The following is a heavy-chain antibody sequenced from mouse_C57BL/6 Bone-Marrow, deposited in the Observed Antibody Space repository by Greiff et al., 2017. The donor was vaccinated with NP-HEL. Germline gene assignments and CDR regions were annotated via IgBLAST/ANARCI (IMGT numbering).Heavy chain of an antibody. CDR2: IYPGNSDT. V-gene: IGHV1-5*01. CDR3: TRSRDDGYWYFDV. J-gene: IGHJ1*03. CDR1: GYTFTSYW. D-gene: IGHD2-12*01. Sequence: EVQLQQSGTVLARPGASVKMSCKTSGYTFTSYWMHWVKQRPGQGLEWIGAIYPGNSDTSYNQKFKGKAKPTAVTSASTAYMELSSLTNEDSAVYYCTRSRDDGYWYFDVWGTGTTVTVSS.